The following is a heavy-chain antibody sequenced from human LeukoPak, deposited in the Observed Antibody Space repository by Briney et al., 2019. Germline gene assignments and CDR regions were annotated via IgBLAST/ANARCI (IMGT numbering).Heavy chain of an antibody. Sequence: SETLSLACTVSVASFSSYYRSWTRHPPGKGLEWIGYIYYSGSTNYNPSLKSRVTISVDTSKNQFSLKLSSVTAADTAVYYCARGRLARSPYFDYWGQGTLVTVSS. V-gene: IGHV4-59*01. CDR3: ARGRLARSPYFDY. CDR1: VASFSSYY. J-gene: IGHJ4*02. D-gene: IGHD6-19*01. CDR2: IYYSGST.